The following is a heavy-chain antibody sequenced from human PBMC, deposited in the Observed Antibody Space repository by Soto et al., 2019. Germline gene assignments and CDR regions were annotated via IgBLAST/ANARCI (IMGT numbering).Heavy chain of an antibody. J-gene: IGHJ5*02. CDR2: IYYTGST. CDR3: ARCAYNWNYWFDP. V-gene: IGHV4-39*01. Sequence: SETQSLTCTVSVGSISSSNSYWGWIRQPPGKGLEWIGSIYYTGSTYYNPSLKSRVTISVDTSKNQFSLKLSSVTAADTAVYYCARCAYNWNYWFDPWGQGTLVTVS. D-gene: IGHD1-7*01. CDR1: VGSISSSNSY.